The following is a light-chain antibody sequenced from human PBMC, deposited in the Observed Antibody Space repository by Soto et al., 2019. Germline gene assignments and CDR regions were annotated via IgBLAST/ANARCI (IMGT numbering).Light chain of an antibody. V-gene: IGLV1-47*02. Sequence: QSVLTQPPSASGTPGQRVTISCSGSSSNIGSYYVYWYQQLPGTAPKLVIYGNNQRPSGVPDRLSGSKSGTSASLAISGLRSEDEAEYYWAAWDDSLSGVIFGGGTKLTVL. CDR3: AAWDDSLSGVI. CDR2: GNN. CDR1: SSNIGSYY. J-gene: IGLJ2*01.